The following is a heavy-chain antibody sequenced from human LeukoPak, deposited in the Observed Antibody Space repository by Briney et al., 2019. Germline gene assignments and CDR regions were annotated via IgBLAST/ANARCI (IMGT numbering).Heavy chain of an antibody. CDR2: IYSGGST. V-gene: IGHV3-66*01. Sequence: SGGSLRLSCAASGFTVSSNYMSWVRQAPGKGLEWVSVIYSGGSTYYADSVKGRFTISRDNPKNTLYLQMNSLRAEDTAVYYCARISRRVPYYFDYWGQGTLVTVSS. CDR3: ARISRRVPYYFDY. CDR1: GFTVSSNY. J-gene: IGHJ4*02.